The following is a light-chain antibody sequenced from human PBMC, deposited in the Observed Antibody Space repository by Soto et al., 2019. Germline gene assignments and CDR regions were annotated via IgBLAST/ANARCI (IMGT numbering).Light chain of an antibody. CDR2: EVS. CDR1: SSDIGSYNR. CDR3: HPYTSGNTYV. Sequence: QSALTQPPSVSGSPGQSVTISCTGTSSDIGSYNRVSWYQQPPGTAPKLMIYEVSNRPSGVPDRFSGSKSGNTASLTISGLQPEDEADYYCHPYTSGNTYVFGTGTKVTVL. V-gene: IGLV2-18*02. J-gene: IGLJ1*01.